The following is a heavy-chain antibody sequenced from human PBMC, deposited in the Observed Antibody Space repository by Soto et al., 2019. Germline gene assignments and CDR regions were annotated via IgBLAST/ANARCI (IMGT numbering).Heavy chain of an antibody. CDR3: ARDRRNWNPGWVFDY. J-gene: IGHJ4*02. V-gene: IGHV4-31*03. CDR1: GGSISSGGYY. CDR2: SYYSGST. Sequence: QVQLQESGPGLVKPSQTLSLTCTVSGGSISSGGYYWSWIRQHPGKGLEGIGYSYYSGSTYYNPSLKSRVTISVDTSKNQFSLKLSSVTAADTAVYYCARDRRNWNPGWVFDYWGQGTLVTVSS. D-gene: IGHD1-20*01.